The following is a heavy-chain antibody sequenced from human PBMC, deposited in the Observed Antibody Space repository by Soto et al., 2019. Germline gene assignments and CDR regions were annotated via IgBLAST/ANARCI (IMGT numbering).Heavy chain of an antibody. V-gene: IGHV4-30-4*01. CDR2: IYKSATT. J-gene: IGHJ5*01. CDR1: GDSISTVDYF. D-gene: IGHD2-15*01. CDR3: ARGRYCLTGRCFPNWLHS. Sequence: LTCAVSGDSISTVDYFWAWIRQPPGQALEYIGYIYKSATTYYNPSFEGRVAISLDTSESHFSLNVTSVTAADTAVYFCARGRYCLTGRCFPNWLHSSCEGILVTLS.